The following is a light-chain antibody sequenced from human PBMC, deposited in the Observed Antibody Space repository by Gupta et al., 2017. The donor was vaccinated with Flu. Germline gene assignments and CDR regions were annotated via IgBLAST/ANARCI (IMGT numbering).Light chain of an antibody. CDR3: QIWGTGVWV. CDR2: LNSDGSH. CDR1: SGHSSYA. Sequence: QLVLTQSPSASASLGASVKLTCTLSSGHSSYAIAWHQQQPEKGPRYLMKLNSDGSHSKGDGIPDRFSGSSSGAERYLTISSPQSEDEADYYCQIWGTGVWVFGGGTKLTVL. V-gene: IGLV4-69*01. J-gene: IGLJ3*02.